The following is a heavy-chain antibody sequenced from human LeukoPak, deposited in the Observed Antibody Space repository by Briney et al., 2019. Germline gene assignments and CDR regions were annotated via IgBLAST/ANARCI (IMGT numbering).Heavy chain of an antibody. D-gene: IGHD2-2*02. CDR2: INPNSGGT. V-gene: IGHV1-2*02. CDR1: GYTFTGYY. CDR3: ARDTCSSTSCYIDVY. J-gene: IGHJ4*02. Sequence: ASVKVSCKASGYTFTGYYMHWVRQAPGQGLEWMGWINPNSGGTNYAQKLQGRVTMTTDTSTSTAYMELRSLRSDDTAVYYCARDTCSSTSCYIDVYWGQGTLVTVSS.